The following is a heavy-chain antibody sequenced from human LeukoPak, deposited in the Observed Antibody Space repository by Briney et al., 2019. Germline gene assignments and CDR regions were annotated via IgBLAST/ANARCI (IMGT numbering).Heavy chain of an antibody. D-gene: IGHD1-14*01. J-gene: IGHJ4*02. Sequence: GGSLRLSCAASGFTVITNDMTWVRQAPGKGLEWVSVLYSDGITKYADSVQGRFTISRDDSKNTLYLEMNSLSPDDTAVYYCARGVEPLAANTLAYWGQGTLVTVSS. CDR2: LYSDGIT. V-gene: IGHV3-53*01. CDR1: GFTVITND. CDR3: ARGVEPLAANTLAY.